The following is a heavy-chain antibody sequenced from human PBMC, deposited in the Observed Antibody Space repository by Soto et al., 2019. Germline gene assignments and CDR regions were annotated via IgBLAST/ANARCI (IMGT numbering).Heavy chain of an antibody. J-gene: IGHJ6*03. D-gene: IGHD1-7*01. CDR1: GGSVGMGGDC. CDR2: APHSGST. CDR3: ARGELDITSGYYMDF. V-gene: IGHV4-31*03. Sequence: PSESRSPTCPFSGGSVGMGGDCWGWIRQHPGRGLERIGHAPHSGSTDYNRSLKSRVPMSVDTSKNQFSLKLSSVTAADTAVYYFARGELDITSGYYMDFWGQGTTVTFS.